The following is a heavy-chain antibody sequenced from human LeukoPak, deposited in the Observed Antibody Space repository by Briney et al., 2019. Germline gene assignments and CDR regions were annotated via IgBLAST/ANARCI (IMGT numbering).Heavy chain of an antibody. CDR1: GGTFSSYA. V-gene: IGHV1-69*04. J-gene: IGHJ5*02. Sequence: ASVKVSCKASGGTFSSYAISWVRQAPGQRLEWMGRIIPVLDVANYAQKFQGRVTVSADTVTSTAYMEMSSLRSEDTAVYYCASLNYYDSTGSRVDPWGRGTLVIVSS. D-gene: IGHD3-22*01. CDR3: ASLNYYDSTGSRVDP. CDR2: IIPVLDVA.